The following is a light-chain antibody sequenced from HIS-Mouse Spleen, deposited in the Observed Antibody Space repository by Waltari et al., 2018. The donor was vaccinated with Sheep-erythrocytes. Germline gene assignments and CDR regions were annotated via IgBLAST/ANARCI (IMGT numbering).Light chain of an antibody. Sequence: EIVLTQPPATLSLSPGERATLSCRASQSVSSYLSWYQQKPGQAPRLLIYDASIRATGTPARFSGSGSGTDFTLTISSLEPEDVAVYYCQQRSNWYTFGQGTKLEIK. CDR3: QQRSNWYT. J-gene: IGKJ2*01. CDR2: DAS. V-gene: IGKV3-11*01. CDR1: QSVSSY.